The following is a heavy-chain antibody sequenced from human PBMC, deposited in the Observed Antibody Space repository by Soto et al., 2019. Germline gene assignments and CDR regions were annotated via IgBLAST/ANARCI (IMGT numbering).Heavy chain of an antibody. CDR1: GGSISSGGYY. V-gene: IGHV4-31*03. J-gene: IGHJ4*02. D-gene: IGHD3-10*01. CDR3: ARFSPYYYGSGSAPLDY. Sequence: QVQLQESGPGLVKPSQTLSLTCTVSGGSISSGGYYWSWIRQHPGKGLEWIGYIYYSGSTYYNPSLKSRVTISVDASKNQFSLKLSSVTAADTAVYYCARFSPYYYGSGSAPLDYWGQGTLVTVSS. CDR2: IYYSGST.